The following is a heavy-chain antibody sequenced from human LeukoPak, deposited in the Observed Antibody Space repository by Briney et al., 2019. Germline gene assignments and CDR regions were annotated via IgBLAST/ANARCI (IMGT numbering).Heavy chain of an antibody. CDR3: ATSERWLWWFDP. V-gene: IGHV1-69*05. CDR2: IIPIFGTA. D-gene: IGHD6-19*01. Sequence: PGASVKVSCKASGGTFSSYAISWVRQAPGQGLEWMGGIIPIFGTANYAQKFQGRVTMTRDTSTSTVYMELSSLRSEDTAVYYCATSERWLWWFDPWGQGTLVTVSS. J-gene: IGHJ5*02. CDR1: GGTFSSYA.